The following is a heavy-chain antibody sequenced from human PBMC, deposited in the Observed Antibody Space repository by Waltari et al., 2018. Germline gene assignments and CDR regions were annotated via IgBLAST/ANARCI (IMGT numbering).Heavy chain of an antibody. CDR3: ARSKGVRGNDPLGY. V-gene: IGHV3-66*02. CDR2: IYSGGST. Sequence: EVQLVESGGGLVQPGGSLRLSCAASGFTVSSNYMSWVRQAPGKGLEWVSVIYSGGSTYYADSVKGRFTISRDNAKNTLDLQMNSLRAEDTAVYYCARSKGVRGNDPLGYWGQGTLVTVSS. D-gene: IGHD3-10*01. CDR1: GFTVSSNY. J-gene: IGHJ4*02.